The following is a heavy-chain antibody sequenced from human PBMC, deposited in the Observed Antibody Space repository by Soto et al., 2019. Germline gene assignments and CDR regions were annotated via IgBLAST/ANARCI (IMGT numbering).Heavy chain of an antibody. V-gene: IGHV3-15*01. Sequence: EDPLVESGGGLVKPGGSLRLSCAASGFTFRNAWMSWVRQAPGKGLEWVGRIKTNTNGGTTDYAAPVKDRFTISRDDSKYTLFLQMHSLKPADTAVYYCTTVVGHTPGRYSFDPCYHVALWGEATAVTVSP. CDR1: GFTFRNAW. CDR2: IKTNTNGGTT. D-gene: IGHD3-16*02. CDR3: TTVVGHTPGRYSFDPCYHVAL. J-gene: IGHJ6*04.